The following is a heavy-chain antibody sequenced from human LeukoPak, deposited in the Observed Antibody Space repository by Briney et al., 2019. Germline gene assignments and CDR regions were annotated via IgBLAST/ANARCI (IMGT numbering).Heavy chain of an antibody. CDR1: GLSVADTY. V-gene: IGHV3-53*01. J-gene: IGHJ6*03. Sequence: PGGSLRLSCAVSGLSVADTYMAWVRQAPGKGLEWVATLYIAGESYYADSVRGRFNISRDNSENTLYLQVTTVRDDDTAIYYCAAGFRSEFIYFYLHVWGKGTPVTVSS. CDR2: LYIAGES. CDR3: AAGFRSEFIYFYLHV. D-gene: IGHD1-14*01.